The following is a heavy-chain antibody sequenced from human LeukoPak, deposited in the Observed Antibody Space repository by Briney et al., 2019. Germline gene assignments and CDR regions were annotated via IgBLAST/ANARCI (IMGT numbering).Heavy chain of an antibody. CDR1: GGSISSSSYY. Sequence: SETLSLTCTVSGGSISSSSYYWGWIRQPPGKGLEWIGSIYYSGSTYYNPSLKSRVTISVDTSKNQFSLKLSSVTAADTAVYYCAIPGGSSRDFDYWGQGTLVTVSS. CDR3: AIPGGSSRDFDY. J-gene: IGHJ4*02. V-gene: IGHV4-39*01. D-gene: IGHD6-13*01. CDR2: IYYSGST.